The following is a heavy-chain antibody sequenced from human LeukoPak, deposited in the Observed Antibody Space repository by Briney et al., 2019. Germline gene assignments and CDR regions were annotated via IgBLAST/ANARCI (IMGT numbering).Heavy chain of an antibody. Sequence: PSETLSLTCTVSGGSISSNNYYWGWIRQPPGKGLEWIGSIYYSGSTYYNPSLKSRVTISVDTSKNQFSLNLNSVTAADTAVYYCARHTPYSSGLDAFDIWGQGTMVTVSS. CDR2: IYYSGST. CDR1: GGSISSNNYY. J-gene: IGHJ3*02. D-gene: IGHD6-19*01. CDR3: ARHTPYSSGLDAFDI. V-gene: IGHV4-39*01.